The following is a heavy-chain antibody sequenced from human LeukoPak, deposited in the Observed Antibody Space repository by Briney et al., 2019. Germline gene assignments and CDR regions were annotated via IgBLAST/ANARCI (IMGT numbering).Heavy chain of an antibody. CDR3: ARLRSTSY. Sequence: SETLSLTCTVSGYSISSGYYWGWIRQPPGKGLEWIGEINHSGSTNYNPSLKSRVTISVDTSKNQFSLKLSSVTAADTAVYYCARLRSTSYWGQGTLVTVSS. J-gene: IGHJ4*02. V-gene: IGHV4-38-2*02. CDR1: GYSISSGYY. CDR2: INHSGST. D-gene: IGHD2-2*01.